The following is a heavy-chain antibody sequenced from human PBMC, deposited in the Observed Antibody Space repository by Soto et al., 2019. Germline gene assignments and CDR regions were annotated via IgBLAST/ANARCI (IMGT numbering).Heavy chain of an antibody. V-gene: IGHV3-21*01. CDR3: ARALLTGTTTDGY. D-gene: IGHD1-7*01. CDR1: GFTFSSYS. Sequence: GGSLRLSCAASGFTFSSYSMNWVRQAPGKGLEWVSSISSSSSYIYYADSVKGRFTISRDNAKNSLYLQMNSLRAEDTAVYYCARALLTGTTTDGYWGQVTLVTVSS. CDR2: ISSSSSYI. J-gene: IGHJ4*02.